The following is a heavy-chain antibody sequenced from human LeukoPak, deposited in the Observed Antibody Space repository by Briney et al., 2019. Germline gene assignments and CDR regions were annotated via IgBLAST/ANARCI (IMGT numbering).Heavy chain of an antibody. Sequence: GGSLRLSCAASGLTFSSQAINWVRQATGKGLEWVSAIGTAGDTYYPGSVKGRFTISRENAKNSLYLQMNSLRAGDTAVYYCARFGGYSYGYDYWGQGTLVTVSS. J-gene: IGHJ4*02. CDR2: IGTAGDT. CDR3: ARFGGYSYGYDY. CDR1: GLTFSSQA. D-gene: IGHD5-18*01. V-gene: IGHV3-13*01.